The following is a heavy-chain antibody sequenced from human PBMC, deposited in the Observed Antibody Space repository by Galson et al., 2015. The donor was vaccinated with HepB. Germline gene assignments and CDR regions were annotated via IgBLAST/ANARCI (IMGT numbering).Heavy chain of an antibody. CDR1: EFIFDEYA. V-gene: IGHV3-9*01. CDR3: AKGVTIFGVAGHDAFDV. Sequence: SLRLSCAASEFIFDEYAMNWVRQVPGKGLEWVSSISWNSGTMDYADSVKGRFTISRDNAKSSLFLQMNSLRTEDTAFYYCAKGVTIFGVAGHDAFDVWGQGTMVTVSS. D-gene: IGHD3-3*01. CDR2: ISWNSGTM. J-gene: IGHJ3*01.